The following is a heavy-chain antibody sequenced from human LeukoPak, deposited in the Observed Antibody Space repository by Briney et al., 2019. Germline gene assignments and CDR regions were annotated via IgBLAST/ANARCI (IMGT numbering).Heavy chain of an antibody. D-gene: IGHD1-26*01. V-gene: IGHV3-48*04. CDR3: ARDQAPPKESGSGSPGSEDWYFDL. Sequence: PGGSLRLSCAASGFTFSSYSMNWVRQAPGKGLEWVSYISSSSSTIYYADSVKGRFTISRDNAKNSLYLQMNSLRAEDTAVYFCARDQAPPKESGSGSPGSEDWYFDLWGRGTLVTVSS. CDR1: GFTFSSYS. J-gene: IGHJ2*01. CDR2: ISSSSSTI.